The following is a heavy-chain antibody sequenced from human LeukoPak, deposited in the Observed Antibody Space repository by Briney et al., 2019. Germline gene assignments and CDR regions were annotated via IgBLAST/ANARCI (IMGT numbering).Heavy chain of an antibody. CDR3: AREGPNEGYCSGGSCPTLYYYYYYMDV. CDR1: GGSISSSSYY. J-gene: IGHJ6*03. Sequence: PSETLSLTCTVSGGSISSSSYYWGWIRQPPGKGLEWIGSIYYSGSTYYNPSLKSRVTISVDTSKNQFSLKLSSVTAADTAMYYCAREGPNEGYCSGGSCPTLYYYYYYMDVWGKGTTVTVSS. D-gene: IGHD2-15*01. V-gene: IGHV4-39*07. CDR2: IYYSGST.